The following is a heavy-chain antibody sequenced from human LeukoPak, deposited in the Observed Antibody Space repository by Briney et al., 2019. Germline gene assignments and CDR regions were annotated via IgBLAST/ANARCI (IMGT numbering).Heavy chain of an antibody. CDR3: ARVGGDDSTGHYSVDY. CDR1: GYSLTSTYW. D-gene: IGHD3-22*01. Sequence: PSETLSLTCAVSGYSLTSTYWWGWIRQTPGRGLEWIGSLHHSGSTSYSPSLKSRVTISVDTSKNQFSLRLSSVTAADTAVYCCARVGGDDSTGHYSVDYWGQGTLVTVSS. J-gene: IGHJ4*02. V-gene: IGHV4-38-2*01. CDR2: LHHSGST.